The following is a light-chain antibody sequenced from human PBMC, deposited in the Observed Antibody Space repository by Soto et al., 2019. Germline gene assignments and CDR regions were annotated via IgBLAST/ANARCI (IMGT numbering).Light chain of an antibody. V-gene: IGKV1-27*01. Sequence: IQLTQSPSSLSASVGDRVTITCRASQGIGNYLAWYQQKPGKVPKLLIYTSSTLQSGVPSRFSGSGSGTDFTLTISNLQPEDVATYYCQKHNAAPLTFGGGTKVDIK. CDR3: QKHNAAPLT. CDR1: QGIGNY. CDR2: TSS. J-gene: IGKJ4*01.